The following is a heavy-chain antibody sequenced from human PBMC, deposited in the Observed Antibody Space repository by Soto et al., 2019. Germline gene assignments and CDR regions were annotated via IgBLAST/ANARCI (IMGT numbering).Heavy chain of an antibody. CDR2: IYYSGST. CDR3: ASRHSSPYFDY. Sequence: SETLSLTCTVSGDSISSSNYYWVWVRLPPGKGLEWIGSIYYSGSTYYNPSLNSRVTISVDTSKNQFSLKLSSVTAADTAVYYCASRHSSPYFDYWGQGTLVTVSS. J-gene: IGHJ4*02. V-gene: IGHV4-39*01. CDR1: GDSISSSNYY. D-gene: IGHD6-13*01.